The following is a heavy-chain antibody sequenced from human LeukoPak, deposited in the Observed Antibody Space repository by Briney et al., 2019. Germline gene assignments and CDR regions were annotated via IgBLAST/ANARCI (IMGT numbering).Heavy chain of an antibody. CDR1: GGSVSGDFYY. J-gene: IGHJ5*02. CDR2: IYYNGNT. CDR3: APLLGAIIGFENGGS. D-gene: IGHD3-16*01. Sequence: TSETLSLTCIVSGGSVSGDFYYWSWIRQPPGKKLKWMGYIYYNGNTNYNPSLKSRLTISLDTSKNQFSLRLTSVTAADTAVYYCAPLLGAIIGFENGGSWGQGTMVTVSS. V-gene: IGHV4-61*01.